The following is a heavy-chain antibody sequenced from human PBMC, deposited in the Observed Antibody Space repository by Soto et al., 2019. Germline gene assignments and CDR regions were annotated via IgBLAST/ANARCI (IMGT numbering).Heavy chain of an antibody. CDR2: MNPRSGGS. D-gene: IGHD4-4*01. J-gene: IGHJ5*02. CDR1: GYTFTNYY. V-gene: IGHV1-2*02. CDR3: ARSADSTSYPLDL. Sequence: ASVKVSCKASGYTFTNYYMHWLRQAPGQGLEWMGWMNPRSGGSKYALAFQDRVTMTRDASISTAYMEMTSLRHGDTAVYFCARSADSTSYPLDLWGPGTLVTVSS.